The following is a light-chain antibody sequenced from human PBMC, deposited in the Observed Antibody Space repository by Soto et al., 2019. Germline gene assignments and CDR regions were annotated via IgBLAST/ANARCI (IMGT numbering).Light chain of an antibody. Sequence: EIVLTQSPGTLSLSPGERATLSCRASQSVSSSYLAWYQQKPGQPPTLLINWASTRASGVPDRFSGSGSGTDFTLTISSLQADDVAVYYCHQYYGSPLTFGQGTKVEIK. CDR3: HQYYGSPLT. V-gene: IGKV3-20*01. CDR1: QSVSSSY. J-gene: IGKJ1*01. CDR2: WAS.